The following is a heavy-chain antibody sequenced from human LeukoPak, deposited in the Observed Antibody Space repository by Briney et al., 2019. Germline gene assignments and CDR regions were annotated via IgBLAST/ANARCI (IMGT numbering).Heavy chain of an antibody. CDR1: GFTFSSYG. D-gene: IGHD2-2*01. CDR3: AKAVVAAAISAFDY. J-gene: IGHJ4*02. V-gene: IGHV3-30*18. Sequence: PGGSLRLSCAASGFTFSSYGMHWVRQAPGKGLEWVAVISYDGSNKYYADSVKGRFTISRDNSKNTLYLQMNSLRAEDTAVYYCAKAVVAAAISAFDYWGQGTLVTVSS. CDR2: ISYDGSNK.